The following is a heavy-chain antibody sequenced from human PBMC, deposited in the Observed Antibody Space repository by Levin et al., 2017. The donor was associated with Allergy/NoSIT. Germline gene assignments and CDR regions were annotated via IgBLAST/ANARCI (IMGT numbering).Heavy chain of an antibody. CDR1: GFTFSTYG. D-gene: IGHD3-22*01. V-gene: IGHV3-33*01. J-gene: IGHJ2*01. CDR2: IWYDGSNE. CDR3: TRDRGSGYHYAWYFDL. Sequence: GESLKISCAASGFTFSTYGMHWVRQAPGKGLEWVAVIWYDGSNEYYADSVKGRFTISRDNSKNTLYLQMNSLRAEDTAVYYCTRDRGSGYHYAWYFDLWGRGTLVTVSS.